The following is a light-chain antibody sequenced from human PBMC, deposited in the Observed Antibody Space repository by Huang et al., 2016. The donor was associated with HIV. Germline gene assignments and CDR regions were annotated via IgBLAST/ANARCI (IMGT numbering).Light chain of an antibody. CDR3: QQYGTLPYT. CDR1: QGVHNRD. CDR2: GAS. J-gene: IGKJ2*01. V-gene: IGKV3-20*01. Sequence: EIVLTQSPVTLSLSPGEGASLSCRASQGVHNRDLAWYQQKPVQAPRRLIFGASNRATGVPHRFRGSESGTDFTLTISGLDPEDFAVYYCQQYGTLPYTFGQGTKLEI.